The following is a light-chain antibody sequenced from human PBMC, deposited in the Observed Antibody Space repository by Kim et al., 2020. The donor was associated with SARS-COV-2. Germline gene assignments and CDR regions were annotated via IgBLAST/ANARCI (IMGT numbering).Light chain of an antibody. Sequence: AYVWEIDSITCRASQGINSALDRYQQKPRKAPKLLLYGASSLQSAVPSRFSGSGSGKEFTLTISSLQPDDGATYYCQQYRIYWTFGQGTKVDIK. V-gene: IGKV1-13*02. J-gene: IGKJ1*01. CDR3: QQYRIYWT. CDR2: GAS. CDR1: QGINSA.